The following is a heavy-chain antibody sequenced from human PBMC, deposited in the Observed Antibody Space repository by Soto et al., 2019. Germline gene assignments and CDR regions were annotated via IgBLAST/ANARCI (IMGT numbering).Heavy chain of an antibody. D-gene: IGHD1-1*01. CDR2: IYYSGST. CDR1: GGSISCGDYY. V-gene: IGHV4-30-4*01. Sequence: PSETLSLTCTVSGGSISCGDYYWSWIRQPPGKGLEWIGYIYYSGSTYYNPSLKSRVTISVDTSKNQFSLKLSSVTAADTAVYYCARDENGYYYYYGMDVWGQGTTVTVSS. J-gene: IGHJ6*02. CDR3: ARDENGYYYYYGMDV.